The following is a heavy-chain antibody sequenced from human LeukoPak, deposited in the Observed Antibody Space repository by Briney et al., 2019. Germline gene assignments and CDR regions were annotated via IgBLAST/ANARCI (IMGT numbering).Heavy chain of an antibody. D-gene: IGHD3-22*01. CDR2: INPNSGGT. J-gene: IGHJ5*02. V-gene: IGHV1-2*06. Sequence: ASVKVSCKASGYTFTCYYMHWVRQAPGQGLEWMGRINPNSGGTNYAQKFQGRVTMIRDTSISTAYMELSRLRSDDTAVYYCARGRYYYDSSGFSNWFDPWGQGTLVTVSS. CDR1: GYTFTCYY. CDR3: ARGRYYYDSSGFSNWFDP.